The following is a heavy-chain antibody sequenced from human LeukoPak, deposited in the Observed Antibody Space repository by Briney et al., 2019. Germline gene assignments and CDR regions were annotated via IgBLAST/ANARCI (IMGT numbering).Heavy chain of an antibody. V-gene: IGHV3-30*02. CDR2: IRYDGSNK. J-gene: IGHJ4*02. D-gene: IGHD2-2*01. CDR1: GFTFSSYG. Sequence: GGSLRLSCAASGFTFSSYGMHWVRQAPGKGLEWVAFIRYDGSNKYYADSVKGRFTISRDNSKNTLYLQMNSLRAEDTAVYYCAKGGIVVVPAARALDYWGQGTLVTVSS. CDR3: AKGGIVVVPAARALDY.